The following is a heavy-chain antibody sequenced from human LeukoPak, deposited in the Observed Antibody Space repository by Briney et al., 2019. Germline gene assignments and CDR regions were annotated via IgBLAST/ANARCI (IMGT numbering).Heavy chain of an antibody. CDR1: GGSISSYY. Sequence: SETLSLTCTVSGGSISSYYWSWIRQPPGKGLEWIGYIYYSGSTNHNPSLKSRVTISVDTSKNQFSLKLSSVTAADTAVYYCARSAEWIMSDNWFDPWGQGTLVTVSS. CDR2: IYYSGST. V-gene: IGHV4-59*01. CDR3: ARSAEWIMSDNWFDP. D-gene: IGHD5-12*01. J-gene: IGHJ5*02.